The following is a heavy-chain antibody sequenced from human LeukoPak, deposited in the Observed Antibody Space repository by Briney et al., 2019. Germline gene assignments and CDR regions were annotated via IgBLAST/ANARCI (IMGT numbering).Heavy chain of an antibody. CDR2: IIPILGIA. J-gene: IGHJ4*02. CDR3: ARELVDRLEWLPTSSEY. V-gene: IGHV1-69*04. D-gene: IGHD3-3*01. Sequence: GSSVKVSCKASGGTFSSYAISWLRQAPGQGLEWMGRIIPILGIANYAQKFQGRVTITADKSTSTAYMELSSLRSEDTAVYYCARELVDRLEWLPTSSEYWGQGTLVTVSS. CDR1: GGTFSSYA.